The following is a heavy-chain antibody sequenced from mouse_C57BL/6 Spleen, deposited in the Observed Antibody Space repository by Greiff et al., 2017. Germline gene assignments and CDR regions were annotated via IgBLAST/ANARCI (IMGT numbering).Heavy chain of an antibody. CDR3: ARSDSNYWYFDV. CDR1: GYTFTDYY. Sequence: VQLQQSGPELVKPGASVKISCKASGYTFTDYYMNWVKQSHGKSLEWIGAINPNNGGTSYNQKFKGKATLTVDKSSSTAYMELRSLTSEDSAVYYCARSDSNYWYFDVWGTGTTVTVSS. CDR2: INPNNGGT. J-gene: IGHJ1*03. V-gene: IGHV1-26*01. D-gene: IGHD2-5*01.